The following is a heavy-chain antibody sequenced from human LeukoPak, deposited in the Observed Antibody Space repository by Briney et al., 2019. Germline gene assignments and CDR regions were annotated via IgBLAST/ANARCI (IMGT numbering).Heavy chain of an antibody. CDR2: ISSSSSYI. D-gene: IGHD3-16*01. CDR3: ASDGGPIAFDP. Sequence: GGSLRLSCAASGFTFSSYSMSWVRQAPGKGLEWVSSISSSSSYIYYADSVKGRFTISRDNAKNSLYLQMNSLRAEDTAVYYCASDGGPIAFDPWGQGTLVTVSS. CDR1: GFTFSSYS. J-gene: IGHJ5*02. V-gene: IGHV3-21*01.